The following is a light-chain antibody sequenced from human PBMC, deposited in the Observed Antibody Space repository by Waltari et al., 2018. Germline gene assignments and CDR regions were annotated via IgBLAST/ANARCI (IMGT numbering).Light chain of an antibody. J-gene: IGLJ2*01. Sequence: SSELTQDPAVSVALGQTVGITCQGDSLSSHYASLYQQKPGQAPVLVNYGKNNRPSRIPDRFSGSSSGNTASLTITGAQAEDEADYYCNSRDSSGNHLGVFGGGTKLTVL. CDR2: GKN. CDR1: SLSSHY. CDR3: NSRDSSGNHLGV. V-gene: IGLV3-19*01.